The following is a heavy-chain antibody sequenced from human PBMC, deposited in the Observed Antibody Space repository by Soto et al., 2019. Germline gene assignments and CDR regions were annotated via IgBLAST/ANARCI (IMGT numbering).Heavy chain of an antibody. Sequence: EVQLLESGGGLVQPGGSLRLSCSASGFSFSIFGMGWVRQAPGKGLEFVSAISDSGSNTYYSDSVKGRFSISRDNSKNTLSLEMGSLRAEDTAVYYCAKEGGARKPFDYWGQGTLVTVSS. V-gene: IGHV3-23*01. CDR1: GFSFSIFG. D-gene: IGHD3-16*01. CDR2: ISDSGSNT. J-gene: IGHJ4*02. CDR3: AKEGGARKPFDY.